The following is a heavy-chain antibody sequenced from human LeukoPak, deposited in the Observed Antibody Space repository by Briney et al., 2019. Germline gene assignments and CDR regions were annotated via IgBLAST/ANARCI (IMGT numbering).Heavy chain of an antibody. D-gene: IGHD4-11*01. CDR3: AHRNSDYRAFDI. CDR1: GFSLSTSGMY. CDR2: IYWNDDK. Sequence: SGPTLVKPTQTLTLTCTFSGFSLSTSGMYMGWIRQPPGKALEWLALIYWNDDKRYSPSLKSRLTITKDTSKNQVVLTMTNMDPVDTATYYCAHRNSDYRAFDIWGQGTMVTVSS. V-gene: IGHV2-5*01. J-gene: IGHJ3*02.